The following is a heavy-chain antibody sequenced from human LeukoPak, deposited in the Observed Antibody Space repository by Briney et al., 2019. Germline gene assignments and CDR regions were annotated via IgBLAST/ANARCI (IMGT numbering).Heavy chain of an antibody. CDR2: MNPNSGNT. V-gene: IGHV1-8*01. CDR3: ARSSITMVRGVMELEY. Sequence: ASVKVSCKASGYTFTSYDINWVRQATGQGLEWMGWMNPNSGNTGYAQKFQGRVTMTRNTSISTAYMELSSLRSEDTAVYYCARSSITMVRGVMELEYWGQGTLVTVSS. J-gene: IGHJ4*02. CDR1: GYTFTSYD. D-gene: IGHD3-10*01.